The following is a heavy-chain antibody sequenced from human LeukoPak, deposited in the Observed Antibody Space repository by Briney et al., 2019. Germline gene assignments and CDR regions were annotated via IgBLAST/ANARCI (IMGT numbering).Heavy chain of an antibody. D-gene: IGHD3-10*01. V-gene: IGHV4-61*01. Sequence: SETLSLTCTVSGGSVSSGSYYWSWIRQPPGKGLEWIGEINHSGSTNYNPSLKSRVTISVDTSKNQFSLKLSSVTAADTAVYYCARGSLRYYYGSGSYHYWGQGTLVTVSS. J-gene: IGHJ4*02. CDR1: GGSVSSGSYY. CDR2: INHSGST. CDR3: ARGSLRYYYGSGSYHY.